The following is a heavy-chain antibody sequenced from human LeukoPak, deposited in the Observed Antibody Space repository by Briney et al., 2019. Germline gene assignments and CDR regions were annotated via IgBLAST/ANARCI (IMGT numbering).Heavy chain of an antibody. CDR3: ARGRRYYGSENRNWFDP. J-gene: IGHJ5*02. D-gene: IGHD3-10*01. CDR2: INPSGGST. V-gene: IGHV1-46*01. CDR1: GYTFTSYY. Sequence: GASVKVSCKASGYTFTSYYMHWVRQAPGQGLEWMGIINPSGGSTSYAQKFQGRVTMTRDTSTSTVYMELSSLRSEDTAAYYCARGRRYYGSENRNWFDPWGQGTLVTVSS.